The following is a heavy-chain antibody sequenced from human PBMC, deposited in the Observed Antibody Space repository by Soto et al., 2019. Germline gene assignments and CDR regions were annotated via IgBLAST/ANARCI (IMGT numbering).Heavy chain of an antibody. CDR2: ISGSGGST. Sequence: LRLSCAASGFTFSSYAMSWVRQAPGKGLEWVSAISGSGGSTYYADSVKGRFTISRDNSKNTLYLQMNSLRAEDTAVYYCAKALYSSGWYYFDYWGQGTLVTVSS. D-gene: IGHD6-19*01. CDR1: GFTFSSYA. J-gene: IGHJ4*02. CDR3: AKALYSSGWYYFDY. V-gene: IGHV3-23*01.